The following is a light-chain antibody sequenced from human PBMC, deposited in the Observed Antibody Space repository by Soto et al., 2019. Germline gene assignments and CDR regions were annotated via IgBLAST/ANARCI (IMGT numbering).Light chain of an antibody. CDR1: QSSSSDY. V-gene: IGKV3-20*01. J-gene: IGKJ1*01. CDR2: GAS. CDR3: HQFGYSPRT. Sequence: IVLAQSPATLTLSPGERATLSCQVSQSSSSDYLVWYQQKPGQAPRLLIYGASRRATGIPDRFSGSGSGTDFTLAIRRLEPEDFAVYYCHQFGYSPRTFGQGTKVDI.